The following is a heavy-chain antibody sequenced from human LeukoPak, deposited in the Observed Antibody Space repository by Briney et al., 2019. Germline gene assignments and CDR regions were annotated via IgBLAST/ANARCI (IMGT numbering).Heavy chain of an antibody. Sequence: GASVKVSCKASGYTFTGYYIHWVRQAPGQGLEWMGHINPNNGGTNYAQKFQGRVTMTRDTSINTAYMELNSLRSDDTAIYYCARDHLAAAGSGGWGQGTLVTVFS. V-gene: IGHV1-2*06. J-gene: IGHJ4*02. CDR3: ARDHLAAAGSGG. D-gene: IGHD6-13*01. CDR2: INPNNGGT. CDR1: GYTFTGYY.